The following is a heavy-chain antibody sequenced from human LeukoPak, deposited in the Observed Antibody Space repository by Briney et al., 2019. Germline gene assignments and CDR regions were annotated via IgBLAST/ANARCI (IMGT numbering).Heavy chain of an antibody. Sequence: PSETLSLTCTVSGGSISNSRYYWGWIRQPPGKGLEWIGSIYYSGSTHYTPSLKSRVTISVDTSKNQFSLKLSSVTAADTAVYYCATNSSGWVFDYWGQGTQATVSS. CDR2: IYYSGST. D-gene: IGHD6-19*01. CDR3: ATNSSGWVFDY. V-gene: IGHV4-39*01. J-gene: IGHJ4*02. CDR1: GGSISNSRYY.